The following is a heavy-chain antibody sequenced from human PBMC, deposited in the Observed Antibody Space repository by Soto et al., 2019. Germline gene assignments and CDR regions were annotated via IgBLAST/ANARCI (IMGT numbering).Heavy chain of an antibody. CDR1: GYTFTSYY. CDR3: ARLGTPWGQRGSGSYYKVYYYYMDV. CDR2: INPSGGST. V-gene: IGHV1-46*01. Sequence: ASVKVSCKASGYTFTSYYMHWVRQAPGQGLEWMGIINPSGGSTSYAQKFQGRVTMTRDTSTSTVYMELSSLRSDDTAVYYCARLGTPWGQRGSGSYYKVYYYYMDVWGKGTTVTVSS. J-gene: IGHJ6*03. D-gene: IGHD3-10*01.